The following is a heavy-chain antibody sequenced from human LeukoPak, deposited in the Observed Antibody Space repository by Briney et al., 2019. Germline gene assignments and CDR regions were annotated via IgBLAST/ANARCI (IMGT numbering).Heavy chain of an antibody. J-gene: IGHJ4*02. D-gene: IGHD3-10*01. Sequence: ASVKVSCKASNYTFTSYGISWVRQAPGQGLEWMGWINAYNGDTNYAQKFQGRVTLTTDTSTSTAYMELRSLRSDDTAVYYCARDGSGVWFDYWGQGTLVTVSS. CDR2: INAYNGDT. CDR1: NYTFTSYG. CDR3: ARDGSGVWFDY. V-gene: IGHV1-18*01.